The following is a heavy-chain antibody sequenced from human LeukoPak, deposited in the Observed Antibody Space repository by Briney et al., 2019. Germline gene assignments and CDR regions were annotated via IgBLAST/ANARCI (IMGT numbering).Heavy chain of an antibody. CDR3: ARMIVVVPAAIRRPYYFDY. V-gene: IGHV4-34*01. CDR1: GGSFGGYY. J-gene: IGHJ4*02. CDR2: INHSGST. D-gene: IGHD2-2*01. Sequence: SETLSLTCAVYGGSFGGYYWSWIRQPPGKGLEWIGEINHSGSTNYNPSLKSRVTISVDTSKNQFSLKLSSVTAADTAVYYCARMIVVVPAAIRRPYYFDYWGQGTLVTVSS.